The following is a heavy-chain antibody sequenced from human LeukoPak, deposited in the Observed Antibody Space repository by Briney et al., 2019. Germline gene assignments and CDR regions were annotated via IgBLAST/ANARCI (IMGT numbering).Heavy chain of an antibody. J-gene: IGHJ5*02. D-gene: IGHD4-17*01. CDR2: ISGSGGST. CDR1: GFTFSSYA. CDR3: AKVPGPGDLDWFDP. V-gene: IGHV3-23*01. Sequence: SGGSLRLSCAASGFTFSSYAMSWVHQAPGKGLEWVSAISGSGGSTYYADSVKGRFTISRDNSKNTLYLQMNSLKVEDTAVYYCAKVPGPGDLDWFDPWGQGTLVIVSS.